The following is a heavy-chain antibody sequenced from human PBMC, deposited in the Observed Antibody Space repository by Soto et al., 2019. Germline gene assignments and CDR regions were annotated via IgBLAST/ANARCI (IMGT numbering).Heavy chain of an antibody. V-gene: IGHV4-31*03. CDR1: GDSISSGGYY. CDR3: ARERSRGYGSFDY. CDR2: IYYGGST. Sequence: SETLSLTCTVSGDSISSGGYYWSWIRQHPGKGLEWIGYIYYGGSTYNNPSLKGRPTISVDTSKNQFSLKVSSVTAADTAVYFCARERSRGYGSFDYWGQGNLVTVSS. D-gene: IGHD2-15*01. J-gene: IGHJ4*02.